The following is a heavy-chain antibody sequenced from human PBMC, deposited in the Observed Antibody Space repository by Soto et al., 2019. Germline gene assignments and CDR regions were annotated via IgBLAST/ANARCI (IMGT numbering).Heavy chain of an antibody. CDR1: VGSFSGYY. CDR3: ARVDYI. D-gene: IGHD3-3*01. Sequence: QVQLQQWGAGLLKPSETLSLTCAVYVGSFSGYYWSWIRQSPGKGLEWIGEINHRGSTKYNPALKSQVTMSVDSSRNQFSLKLSSVTAGGTAVYYCARVDYIWGQVTMVAVSS. CDR2: INHRGST. J-gene: IGHJ3*02. V-gene: IGHV4-34*01.